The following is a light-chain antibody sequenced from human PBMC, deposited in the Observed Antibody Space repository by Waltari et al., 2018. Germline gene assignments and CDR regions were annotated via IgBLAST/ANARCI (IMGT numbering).Light chain of an antibody. Sequence: EIVLTQFPDTLSLSPGERVAVSCRASAIVINDHLSWYQQQPGQAPRLLIYGASRRATSVPDRFSGSGSGRDVTLTISRLEPEDFAFYYCNQYGRPPLTFGGGVKVEIK. V-gene: IGKV3-20*01. CDR3: NQYGRPPLT. CDR1: AIVINDH. J-gene: IGKJ4*01. CDR2: GAS.